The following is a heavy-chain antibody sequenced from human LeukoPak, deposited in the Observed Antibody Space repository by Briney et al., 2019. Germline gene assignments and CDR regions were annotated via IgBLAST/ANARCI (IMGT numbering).Heavy chain of an antibody. D-gene: IGHD3-22*01. CDR1: GFTVSSNY. V-gene: IGHV3-53*01. J-gene: IGHJ5*02. CDR3: ARVDYDSSGIQGWFDP. CDR2: IYSGGST. Sequence: PGGSLRLSCAASGFTVSSNYMSWVRQAPGKGLEWVSVIYSGGSTYYADSVKGRFTISRDNSKNTLYLQMNSLRAEDTAVYYCARVDYDSSGIQGWFDPWGQGTLVTVSS.